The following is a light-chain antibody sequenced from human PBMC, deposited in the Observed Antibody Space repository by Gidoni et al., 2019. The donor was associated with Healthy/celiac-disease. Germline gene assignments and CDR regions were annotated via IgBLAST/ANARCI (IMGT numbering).Light chain of an antibody. CDR2: WAS. CDR3: QQYYSTPLYT. J-gene: IGKJ2*01. V-gene: IGKV4-1*01. CDR1: QSVLYSSNNKNY. Sequence: DIVLTQSPDSLAVPLGARATINCKSSQSVLYSSNNKNYLAWYQQKPGQPPKLLIYWASTRESGVPDRFSGSGSGTDFTLTISSLQAEDVAVYYCQQYYSTPLYTFGQGTKLEIK.